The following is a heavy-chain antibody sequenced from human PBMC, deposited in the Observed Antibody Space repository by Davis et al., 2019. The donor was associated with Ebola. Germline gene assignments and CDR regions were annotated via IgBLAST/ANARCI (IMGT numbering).Heavy chain of an antibody. Sequence: AASVKVSCKASDYTFTSYGISWVRQAPGQGLEWMGWISAYNGKTNYAQRFQGRVTMTTDTSTNTAFMELRSLRSDDTAMYYCARDKMVLTDNWLDPWGQGTLVTVSS. V-gene: IGHV1-18*04. D-gene: IGHD4/OR15-4a*01. CDR1: DYTFTSYG. CDR3: ARDKMVLTDNWLDP. CDR2: ISAYNGKT. J-gene: IGHJ5*02.